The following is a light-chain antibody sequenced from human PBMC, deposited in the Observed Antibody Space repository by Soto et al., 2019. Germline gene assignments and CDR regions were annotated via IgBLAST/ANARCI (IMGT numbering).Light chain of an antibody. J-gene: IGLJ1*01. V-gene: IGLV2-14*03. CDR1: SSDVGGYNY. CDR2: DVS. Sequence: QSALTQPASVSGSPGQSITISCTGTSSDVGGYNYVSWYQQYPGKAPKLMIYDVSNRPSGVSIRFSGSKSGNTASLTISGLQAEDEADYYCSSYTGSSTDVFGTGTKLTVL. CDR3: SSYTGSSTDV.